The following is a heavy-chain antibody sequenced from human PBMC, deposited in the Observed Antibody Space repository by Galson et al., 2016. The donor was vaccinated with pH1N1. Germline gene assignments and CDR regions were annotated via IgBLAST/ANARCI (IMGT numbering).Heavy chain of an antibody. CDR3: AKDLGRYSEIDY. D-gene: IGHD1-26*01. CDR2: ISGTGDPT. V-gene: IGHV3-23*01. Sequence: SLRLSCAASGFTFGTYAMSWVRQAPGKGLEWVSTISGTGDPTYYADSVKGRFTIARDNSNNTVYLRMNSLRVEDTAVYYCAKDLGRYSEIDYWGQGTLVTVSS. J-gene: IGHJ4*02. CDR1: GFTFGTYA.